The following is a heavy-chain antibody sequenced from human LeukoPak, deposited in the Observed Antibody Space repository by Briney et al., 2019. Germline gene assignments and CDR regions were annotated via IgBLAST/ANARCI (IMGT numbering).Heavy chain of an antibody. Sequence: GGSLRLSCEASGFTFSTYAMHWVRQAPGKGLEWVALISHDGSDRNYADSVKGRFTISRDNSNSTLYLQMDSLRGDDAAVYYCAKAVGSISWSFDYWGQGTLVTVSS. J-gene: IGHJ4*02. D-gene: IGHD6-13*01. CDR2: ISHDGSDR. CDR1: GFTFSTYA. CDR3: AKAVGSISWSFDY. V-gene: IGHV3-30*18.